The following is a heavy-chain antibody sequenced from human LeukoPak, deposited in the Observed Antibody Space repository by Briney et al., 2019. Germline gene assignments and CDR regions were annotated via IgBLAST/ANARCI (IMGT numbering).Heavy chain of an antibody. V-gene: IGHV3-66*01. CDR3: AREYYYDGFDI. CDR1: GFTVSSNY. CDR2: IYSGGST. D-gene: IGHD3-22*01. Sequence: GGSLRLSCAASGFTVSSNYMSWVRQAPGKGLEWVSVIYSGGSTYYADSVKGRFTISRDNAKNTLYLQMSSLRAEDTALYYCAREYYYDGFDIWGQGTMVTVSS. J-gene: IGHJ3*02.